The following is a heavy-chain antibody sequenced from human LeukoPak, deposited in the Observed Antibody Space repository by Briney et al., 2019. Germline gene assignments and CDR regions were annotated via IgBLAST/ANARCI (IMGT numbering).Heavy chain of an antibody. CDR3: AKQPRGTMVFDY. Sequence: PGEALKISRKGLWYSLNDYWIAWVRQMPGPGLEWVGIIYPGYSGTRFSPSFQGQVTIPANKPRTTAYLQWASLKTSDTAMYYCAKQPRGTMVFDYWGQGTLVTVSS. D-gene: IGHD3-10*01. J-gene: IGHJ4*02. V-gene: IGHV5-51*01. CDR2: IYPGYSGT. CDR1: WYSLNDYW.